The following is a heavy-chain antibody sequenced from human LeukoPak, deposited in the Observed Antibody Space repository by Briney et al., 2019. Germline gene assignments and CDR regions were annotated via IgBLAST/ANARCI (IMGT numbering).Heavy chain of an antibody. V-gene: IGHV4-59*08. CDR2: INYNRNT. J-gene: IGHJ4*02. CDR3: ARLDCISDRCYNY. Sequence: SETLSLTCIVSGDSISTDYWSWIRQSPGKGLEGIGYINYNRNTEYNPSLKSRVTISVDRSKNHVSLKMKSVTAADTAMYYCARLDCISDRCYNYWGLGTLVTVSS. CDR1: GDSISTDY. D-gene: IGHD4/OR15-4a*01.